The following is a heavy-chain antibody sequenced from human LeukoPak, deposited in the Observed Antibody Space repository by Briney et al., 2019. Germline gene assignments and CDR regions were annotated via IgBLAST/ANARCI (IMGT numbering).Heavy chain of an antibody. CDR3: ASNWNYVLWFDP. D-gene: IGHD1-7*01. J-gene: IGHJ5*02. CDR2: IKQDGSEK. Sequence: GGSLRLSCAASGFTFSSYWMSWVRQAPGKGLGRVANIKQDGSEKYYVDSVKGRFTISRDNAKNSLYLQMNSLRAEDTAVYYCASNWNYVLWFDPWGQGTLVTVSS. CDR1: GFTFSSYW. V-gene: IGHV3-7*01.